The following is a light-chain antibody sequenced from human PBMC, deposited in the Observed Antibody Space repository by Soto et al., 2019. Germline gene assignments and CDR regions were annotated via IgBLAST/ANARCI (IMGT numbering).Light chain of an antibody. V-gene: IGKV3-15*01. CDR2: GAS. CDR3: QQYGSSPS. CDR1: QSVSSN. J-gene: IGKJ1*01. Sequence: EREMTQSPATLSVSQGERATLSCRASQSVSSNLAWYQQKPGQAPRLLIYGASTRATGIPARFSGSGSGTDFTLTISRLDPEDFAVYYCQQYGSSPSFGQGTKVDIK.